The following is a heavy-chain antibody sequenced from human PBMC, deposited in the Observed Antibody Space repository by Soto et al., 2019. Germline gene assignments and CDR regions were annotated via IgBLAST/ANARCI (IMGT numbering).Heavy chain of an antibody. CDR3: ARPSLGPNDF. J-gene: IGHJ4*02. CDR1: GFAISSSY. Sequence: PLGSLRLSCAASGFAISSSYMSWVRQAPGKGLEWVSVIYSGGAASYAGSVRGRFTISTDNSKNTLYLQMNRLTAEDTAVYYCARPSLGPNDFWGQGTLVTVSS. V-gene: IGHV3-53*01. CDR2: IYSGGAA. D-gene: IGHD7-27*01.